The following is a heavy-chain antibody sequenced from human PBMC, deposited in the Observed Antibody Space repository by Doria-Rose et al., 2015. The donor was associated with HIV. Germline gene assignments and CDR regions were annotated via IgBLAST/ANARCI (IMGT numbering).Heavy chain of an antibody. CDR2: IFSDDER. J-gene: IGHJ4*02. D-gene: IGHD6-13*01. CDR1: GVSLSSPGMG. V-gene: IGHV2-26*01. CDR3: ARIKSSRWYHKYYFDF. Sequence: QITLKESGPVLVKPTETLTLTCTVSGVSLSSPGMGVSWIRQPPGKALEWLANIFSDDERSYKTSLKLRLTISRSTSKSQVVLTMTDMDPVDTATYYCARIKSSRWYHKYYFDFWGQGTLVIVSA.